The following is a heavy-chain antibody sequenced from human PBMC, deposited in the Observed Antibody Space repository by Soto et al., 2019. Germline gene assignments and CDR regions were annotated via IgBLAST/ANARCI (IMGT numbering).Heavy chain of an antibody. J-gene: IGHJ1*01. Sequence: QVQLVQSGAEVKKPGPSVKVSCKVSGGTFSSYTISWVRQAPGQGLEWMGRIIPILGIANYAQKFQGRITITADKSTSTAYMELSSLRSEDTAADYCARDVDYDSRCAEYFQHWGQGTLVTVSS. CDR1: GGTFSSYT. CDR3: ARDVDYDSRCAEYFQH. D-gene: IGHD3-22*01. V-gene: IGHV1-69*08. CDR2: IIPILGIA.